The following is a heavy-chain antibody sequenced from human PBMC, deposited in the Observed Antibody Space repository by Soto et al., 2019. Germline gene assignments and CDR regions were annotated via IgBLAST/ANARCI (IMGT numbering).Heavy chain of an antibody. CDR1: GYTFTSYA. J-gene: IGHJ6*03. D-gene: IGHD2-2*01. CDR3: ASGGYCSSTSCYEGYYYYYMDV. Sequence: QVQLVQSGAEVKKPGASVKVSCKASGYTFTSYAMHWVRQAPGQRLEWMGWINAGNGNTKYSQKFQGRVTITRDTSACTAYMELSSLRSEDTAVYYCASGGYCSSTSCYEGYYYYYMDVWGKGTTVTVSS. V-gene: IGHV1-3*01. CDR2: INAGNGNT.